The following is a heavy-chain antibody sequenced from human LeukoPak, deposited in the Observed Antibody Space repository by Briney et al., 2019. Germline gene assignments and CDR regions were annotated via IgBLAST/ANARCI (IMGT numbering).Heavy chain of an antibody. CDR3: ARGRSVDTAMDIEFKYYYYGMDV. D-gene: IGHD5-18*01. Sequence: SVKVSCKASGGTFSSYAISWVRQAPGQGLEWMGGIIPIFGTANYAQKFQGRVTITADESTSTAYMEPSSLRSEDTAVYYCARGRSVDTAMDIEFKYYYYGMDVWGKGTTVTVSS. J-gene: IGHJ6*04. CDR1: GGTFSSYA. CDR2: IIPIFGTA. V-gene: IGHV1-69*01.